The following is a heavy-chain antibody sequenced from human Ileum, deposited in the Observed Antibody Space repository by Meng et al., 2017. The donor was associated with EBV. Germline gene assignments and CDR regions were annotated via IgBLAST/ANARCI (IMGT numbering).Heavy chain of an antibody. J-gene: IGHJ5*02. CDR3: ARGSGAGGRDWFDP. CDR1: GYTVFNHD. CDR2: MNSYTGNA. Sequence: QGQLVQSGAEVTKPGASVKVSCKASGYTVFNHDINWVRQAAGQGLESIGWMNSYTGNAGYAQKFRGRVNMTRDTSINTAYLEVISLTSEDTAVYYCARGSGAGGRDWFDPWGQGTLVTVFS. D-gene: IGHD3-16*01. V-gene: IGHV1-8*01.